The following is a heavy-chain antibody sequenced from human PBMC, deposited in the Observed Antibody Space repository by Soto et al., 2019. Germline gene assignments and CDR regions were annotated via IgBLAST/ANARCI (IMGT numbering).Heavy chain of an antibody. J-gene: IGHJ4*02. CDR1: GYMFVNYA. CDR2: ISTRDGTT. Sequence: QVQLVQSGGEVKKSGASVKVSCKASGYMFVNYAVYWVRQAPGQGLEWVGIISTRDGTTIYALKFQGRVTMTRDTSTSTLYMEMNSIRYEDTAVYYCVRGGGTLDYWGQGTLVTVSS. CDR3: VRGGGTLDY. V-gene: IGHV1-46*01.